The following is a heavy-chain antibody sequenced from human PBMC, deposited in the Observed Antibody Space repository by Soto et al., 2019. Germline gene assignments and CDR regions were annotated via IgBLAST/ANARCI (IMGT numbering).Heavy chain of an antibody. CDR2: IYYSGST. CDR1: GGSISGSY. J-gene: IGHJ4*02. V-gene: IGHV4-59*01. CDR3: GGPDPYLAF. Sequence: SETLSLTCAVSGGSISGSYWTWIRQPPGKGLEWIGYIYYSGSTNYNPSLKGRVTISGDTSKNQLSLKLTSVTAAATAVYYCGGPDPYLAFWGKGPLVPVSP. D-gene: IGHD2-8*01.